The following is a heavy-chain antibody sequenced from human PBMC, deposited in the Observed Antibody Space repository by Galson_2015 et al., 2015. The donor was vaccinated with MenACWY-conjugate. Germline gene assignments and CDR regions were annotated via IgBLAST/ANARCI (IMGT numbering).Heavy chain of an antibody. Sequence: SLRLSCEASGFSFNYAWMSWVRQAPGKGLEWVGRIKSKTDGGATDYAEPVKGRFTISRDDSKNTLYLQMNSLKSEDTAVYYCATDVPGIGAGEFDYWGQGTLVIVSS. J-gene: IGHJ4*02. D-gene: IGHD3-10*01. V-gene: IGHV3-15*01. CDR3: ATDVPGIGAGEFDY. CDR1: GFSFNYAW. CDR2: IKSKTDGGAT.